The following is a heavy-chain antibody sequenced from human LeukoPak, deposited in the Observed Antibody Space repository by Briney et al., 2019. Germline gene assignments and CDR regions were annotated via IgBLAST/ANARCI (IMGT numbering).Heavy chain of an antibody. CDR2: IYYSRST. CDR1: GGSISSYY. CDR3: AREELERNFDY. D-gene: IGHD3-10*01. J-gene: IGHJ4*02. V-gene: IGHV4-59*01. Sequence: TPSETLSLTCTVSGGSISSYYWSWIRQPPGKGREWIGYIYYSRSTNYNPSLKSRVTISVDTSKNQFSLKLSSVTAADTPVYYCAREELERNFDYWGQGTLVTVSS.